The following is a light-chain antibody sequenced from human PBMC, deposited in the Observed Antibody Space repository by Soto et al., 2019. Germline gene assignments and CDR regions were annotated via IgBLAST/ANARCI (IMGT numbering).Light chain of an antibody. Sequence: EVVLTQSPGTLSLSPGERATLSCRASQSVADSYLAWYQQKPGRAPRLLFDAATRRATGIPDRFSGSGSGTDLTLTISTLEPADFEVYYCHQFGGSPETFAQGTKGE. CDR1: QSVADSY. CDR3: HQFGGSPET. CDR2: AAT. J-gene: IGKJ1*01. V-gene: IGKV3-20*01.